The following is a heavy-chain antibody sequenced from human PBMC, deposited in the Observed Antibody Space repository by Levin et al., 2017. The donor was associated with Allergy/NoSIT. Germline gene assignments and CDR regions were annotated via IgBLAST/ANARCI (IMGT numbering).Heavy chain of an antibody. V-gene: IGHV1-3*01. CDR3: ARDSERNYYDSSGYSD. Sequence: ASVKVSCKASGYTFTSYAMHWVRQAPGQRLEWMGWINAGNGNTKYSQKFQGRVTITRDTSASTAYMELSSLRSEDTAVYYCARDSERNYYDSSGYSDWGQGTLVTVSS. J-gene: IGHJ4*02. CDR2: INAGNGNT. D-gene: IGHD3-22*01. CDR1: GYTFTSYA.